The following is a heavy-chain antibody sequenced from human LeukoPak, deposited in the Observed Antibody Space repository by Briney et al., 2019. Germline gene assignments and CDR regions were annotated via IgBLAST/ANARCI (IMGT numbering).Heavy chain of an antibody. Sequence: GGSLRFSCAASGFTFSSYSMSWVRQAPGKGLEWISYINTDSSAIYYADSVRGRFTISRDNAKNSLCLQINSLRAEDTAVYYCARTVGHIDYWGQGTLVTVSS. V-gene: IGHV3-48*01. D-gene: IGHD4-23*01. CDR1: GFTFSSYS. CDR3: ARTVGHIDY. CDR2: INTDSSAI. J-gene: IGHJ4*02.